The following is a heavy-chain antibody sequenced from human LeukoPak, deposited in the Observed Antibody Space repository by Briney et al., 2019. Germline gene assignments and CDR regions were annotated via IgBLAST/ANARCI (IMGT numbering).Heavy chain of an antibody. D-gene: IGHD6-13*01. Sequence: ASVEVSCKASGYTFTEQYLHWVRQAPGQGLEWMGWINPNSGGTNYAQKFQGRVTMTRDTSISTAYMELSRLRSDDTAVYYCARAYSSSWYDYWGQGTLVTVSS. CDR2: INPNSGGT. CDR3: ARAYSSSWYDY. J-gene: IGHJ4*02. V-gene: IGHV1-2*02. CDR1: GYTFTEQY.